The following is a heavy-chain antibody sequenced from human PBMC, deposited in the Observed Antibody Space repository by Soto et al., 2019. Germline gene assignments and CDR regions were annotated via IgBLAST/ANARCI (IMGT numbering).Heavy chain of an antibody. CDR2: IYYSGNT. CDR3: ARLTLLMLFGELYYFDY. Sequence: PSETLSLTCIVSGGSISSGRNRWGWIRQPPGKGLEWIGSIYYSGNTYYNPSLKSRVTISVDTSKNQFSLKLTSVTAADTAVYFCARLTLLMLFGELYYFDYWGPGTLVTVSS. J-gene: IGHJ4*02. D-gene: IGHD3-10*01. CDR1: GGSISSGRNR. V-gene: IGHV4-39*01.